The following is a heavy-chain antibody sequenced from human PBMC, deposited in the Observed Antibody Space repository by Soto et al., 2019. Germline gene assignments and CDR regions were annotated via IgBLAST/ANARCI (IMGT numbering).Heavy chain of an antibody. CDR3: ARQEQQLVLFTYYYYYMDV. J-gene: IGHJ6*03. CDR1: GGSISSSSYY. CDR2: IYYSGST. D-gene: IGHD6-13*01. Sequence: SETLSLTCTVSGGSISSSSYYWGWIRQPPGKGLEWIGSIYYSGSTYYNPSLKSRVTISVDTSKNQFSLKLSSVTAADTAVYYCARQEQQLVLFTYYYYYMDVWGKGTTVTVSS. V-gene: IGHV4-39*01.